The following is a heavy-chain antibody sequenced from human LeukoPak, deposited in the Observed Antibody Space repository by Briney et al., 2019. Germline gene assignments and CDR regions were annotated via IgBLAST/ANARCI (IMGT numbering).Heavy chain of an antibody. V-gene: IGHV3-74*01. CDR3: AGDGHYGMYV. J-gene: IGHJ6*02. CDR1: EFIFSNHW. CDR2: INGDGRTT. Sequence: GGSLRLSCAASEFIFSNHWMHWVRQAPGKGLVWVSHINGDGRTTTYADSVKGRFTISRDNAKNTLYLQVNGLRVDDTAVYYCAGDGHYGMYVWGQGTTVTVSS.